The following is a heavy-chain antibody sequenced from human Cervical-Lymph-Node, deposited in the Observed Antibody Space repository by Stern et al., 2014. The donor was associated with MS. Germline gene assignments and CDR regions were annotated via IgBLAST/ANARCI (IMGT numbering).Heavy chain of an antibody. D-gene: IGHD5-12*01. CDR1: GDSLSNYG. Sequence: VQLVQSGAEVKKPGSSVKVSCKASGDSLSNYGFRWVRQAPGQGLEWMGGLIPFFGTAKYAQKFQGRVTLTADNSTSTVYMELSSLTSEDTAVYFCARDSDYENSYAMDVWGQGTTVTVSS. CDR3: ARDSDYENSYAMDV. J-gene: IGHJ6*02. V-gene: IGHV1-69*06. CDR2: LIPFFGTA.